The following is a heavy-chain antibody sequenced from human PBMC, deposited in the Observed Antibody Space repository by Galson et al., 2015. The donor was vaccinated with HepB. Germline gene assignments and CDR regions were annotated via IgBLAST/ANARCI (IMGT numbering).Heavy chain of an antibody. CDR2: MNPNSGNT. CDR3: ARGHLIGWELDTLNWFDP. J-gene: IGHJ5*02. D-gene: IGHD1-26*01. Sequence: SVKVSCKASGYTFTSYDINWVRQATGQGLEWMGWMNPNSGNTGYAQKFQGRVTMTRNTSISTAYMELSSLRSEDTAVYYCARGHLIGWELDTLNWFDPWGQGTLVTVSS. CDR1: GYTFTSYD. V-gene: IGHV1-8*01.